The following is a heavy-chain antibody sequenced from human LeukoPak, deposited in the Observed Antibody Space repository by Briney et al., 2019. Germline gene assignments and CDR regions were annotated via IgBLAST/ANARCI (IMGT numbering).Heavy chain of an antibody. V-gene: IGHV4-59*01. CDR3: ARAELERDNWFDP. CDR2: IYYSGSA. J-gene: IGHJ5*02. D-gene: IGHD1-1*01. Sequence: SETLSLTCTVSGGSISSYYWSWIRQPPGKGLEWIGYIYYSGSANYNPSLKSRVTISVDASKNQFSLKLSSVTAADTAVYYCARAELERDNWFDPWGQGTLVTVSS. CDR1: GGSISSYY.